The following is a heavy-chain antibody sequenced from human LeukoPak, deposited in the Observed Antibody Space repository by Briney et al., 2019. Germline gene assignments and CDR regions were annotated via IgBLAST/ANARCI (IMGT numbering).Heavy chain of an antibody. Sequence: PGGSLRLSCAASGFTFSSYSMNWVRQAPGKGLEWVSYISSSGSTIYCADSVKGRFTISRDNAKNSLYLQMNSLRAEDTAVYYCARDRHYYGSGSYSPCDYWGQGTLVTVSS. D-gene: IGHD3-10*01. CDR1: GFTFSSYS. J-gene: IGHJ4*02. CDR2: ISSSGSTI. V-gene: IGHV3-48*04. CDR3: ARDRHYYGSGSYSPCDY.